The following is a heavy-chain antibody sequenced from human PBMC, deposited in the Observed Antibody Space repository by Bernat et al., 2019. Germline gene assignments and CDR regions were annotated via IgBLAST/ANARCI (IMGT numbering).Heavy chain of an antibody. CDR2: IYSGGST. CDR1: GFTVSSNY. J-gene: IGHJ4*02. Sequence: EVQLVESGGGLVQPGGSLRLSCAASGFTVSSNYMSWVRQAPGKGQEGVSVIYSGGSTYYADSVKGRFTISRDNSKNTLYLQMNSLRAEDTAVYYCTAGIGVFIAVAGTPSRDYWGQGTLVTVSS. D-gene: IGHD6-19*01. CDR3: TAGIGVFIAVAGTPSRDY. V-gene: IGHV3-66*01.